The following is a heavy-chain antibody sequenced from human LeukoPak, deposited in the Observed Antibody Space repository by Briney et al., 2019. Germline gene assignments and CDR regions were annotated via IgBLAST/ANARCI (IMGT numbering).Heavy chain of an antibody. V-gene: IGHV3-74*01. CDR1: GFTFTSYW. Sequence: GGSLRLSCAASGFTFTSYWMHWVRQAPGKGLVWVSRVNSDGSSTTYADSVKGRFTISRDNAKNTLYLQMNSLRAEDTAVYYCARGRYYGMDIWGQGTTVTVSS. J-gene: IGHJ6*02. CDR3: ARGRYYGMDI. CDR2: VNSDGSST.